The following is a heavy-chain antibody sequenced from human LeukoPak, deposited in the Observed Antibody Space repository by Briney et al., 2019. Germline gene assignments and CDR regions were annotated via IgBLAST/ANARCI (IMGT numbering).Heavy chain of an antibody. CDR2: ITYRGGP. Sequence: SDTLSLTCAVYGESLDNYYWMFVRQPPGKGLQWIGEITYRGGPNYHPSLKSRVSISIDASLRQISLKLRSLTVADTAVYYCAKSGYNRFDYWGQGTLVTVSS. CDR3: AKSGYNRFDY. D-gene: IGHD5-24*01. CDR1: GESLDNYY. V-gene: IGHV4-34*01. J-gene: IGHJ4*02.